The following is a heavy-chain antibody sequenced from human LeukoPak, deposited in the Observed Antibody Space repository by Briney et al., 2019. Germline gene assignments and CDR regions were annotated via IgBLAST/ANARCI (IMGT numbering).Heavy chain of an antibody. CDR2: IYYSGST. Sequence: SETLSLTCTVSGGSISGYYWSWIRQPPGKGLEWIGYIYYSGSTNYNPSLKSRVTISVDTSKNQFSLKLSSVTAADTAVYYCARDGGYYDFWSGYYEYWGQGTLVTVSS. J-gene: IGHJ4*02. V-gene: IGHV4-59*01. D-gene: IGHD3-3*01. CDR1: GGSISGYY. CDR3: ARDGGYYDFWSGYYEY.